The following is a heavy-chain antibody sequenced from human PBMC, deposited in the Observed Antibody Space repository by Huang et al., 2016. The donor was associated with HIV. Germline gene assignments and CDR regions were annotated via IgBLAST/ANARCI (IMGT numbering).Heavy chain of an antibody. V-gene: IGHV3-30*18. CDR3: AKGGSAAAVLDF. CDR2: ISYDSKTK. J-gene: IGHJ4*02. D-gene: IGHD6-13*01. Sequence: QVQLVESGGGVVQPGRSLRISCAASGFTFSSYGMHWVRQATCKGLECVAVISYDSKTKYYADTVKGRFSISRDNSKTTVYLQLNSLRVEDTAVYYCAKGGSAAAVLDFWGQGTLVTVSS. CDR1: GFTFSSYG.